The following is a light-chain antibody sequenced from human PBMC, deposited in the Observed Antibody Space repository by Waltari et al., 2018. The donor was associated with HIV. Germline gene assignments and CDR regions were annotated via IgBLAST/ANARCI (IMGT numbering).Light chain of an antibody. CDR2: GAS. CDR1: ESVSNN. J-gene: IGKJ2*01. Sequence: EIFLTQSPPTLSLSPGERATLSCRASESVSNNLAWYQHKPGQPPRLLIYGASNRATGIPPRFSGSGSGTDFTLTISRLEPEDFAVYYCQQYGSSLMYTFGQGTKLEIK. V-gene: IGKV3-20*01. CDR3: QQYGSSLMYT.